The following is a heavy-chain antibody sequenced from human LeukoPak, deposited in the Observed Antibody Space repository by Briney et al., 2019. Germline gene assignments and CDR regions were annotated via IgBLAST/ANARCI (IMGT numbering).Heavy chain of an antibody. CDR2: IYYTGST. CDR3: ARRVVVVTANDKSDAFDM. CDR1: GGSISTYY. V-gene: IGHV4-59*01. J-gene: IGHJ3*02. Sequence: SETLSLTCTFSGGSISTYYWNWIRQPPGEGLEWIGYIYYTGSTKSNPSLKSRVTISLDTSKTQFSLNLSSVTGADTAVYYCARRVVVVTANDKSDAFDMWGQGTVVTVSS. D-gene: IGHD2-15*01.